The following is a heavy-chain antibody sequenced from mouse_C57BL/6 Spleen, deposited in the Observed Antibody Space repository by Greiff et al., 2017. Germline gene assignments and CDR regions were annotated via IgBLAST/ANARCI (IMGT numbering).Heavy chain of an antibody. J-gene: IGHJ3*01. V-gene: IGHV1-7*01. CDR3: ARNPLDSSGYAAY. CDR2: INPSSGYT. Sequence: QVHVKQSGAELAKPGASVKLSCKASGYTFTSYWMHWVKQRPGQGLEWIGYINPSSGYTKYNQKFKDKATLTADKSSSTAYMQLSSLTYEDSAVYYCARNPLDSSGYAAYWGQGTLVTVSA. CDR1: GYTFTSYW. D-gene: IGHD3-2*02.